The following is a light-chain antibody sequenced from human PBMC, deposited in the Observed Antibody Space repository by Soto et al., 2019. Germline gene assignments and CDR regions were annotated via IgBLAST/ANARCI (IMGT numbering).Light chain of an antibody. CDR3: QVWDSSSDHYV. Sequence: SYELTQPPSVSVAPGQTARITCGGNNIGSDTVRWYQQKPGQAPVVVVYDDSDRPSGIPERFSGSNSGNTATLTISRVEAGDEADYYCQVWDSSSDHYVFGTGTKVTVL. J-gene: IGLJ1*01. CDR1: NIGSDT. CDR2: DDS. V-gene: IGLV3-21*02.